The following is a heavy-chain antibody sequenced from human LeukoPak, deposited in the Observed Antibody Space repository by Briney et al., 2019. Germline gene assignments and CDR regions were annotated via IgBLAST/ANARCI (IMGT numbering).Heavy chain of an antibody. J-gene: IGHJ4*02. CDR3: AGEGSIGAAPFDY. Sequence: SETLSLTCTVSGGSISNNYWSWIRQPPGKGLEWIGYIYYSGSTNYNPSLKSRFTISVDTSKNQFSLKLSSVTAADTAVYYCAGEGSIGAAPFDYRGQGTLVTVSS. CDR2: IYYSGST. V-gene: IGHV4-59*01. CDR1: GGSISNNY. D-gene: IGHD6-13*01.